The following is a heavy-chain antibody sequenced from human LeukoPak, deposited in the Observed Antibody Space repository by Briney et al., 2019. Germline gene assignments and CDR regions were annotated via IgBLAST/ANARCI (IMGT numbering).Heavy chain of an antibody. J-gene: IGHJ5*02. D-gene: IGHD3-16*01. V-gene: IGHV3-7*01. CDR2: IKQDGSEK. CDR1: GFTFSSRDW. Sequence: GGSLRLSCVASGFTFSSRDWMTWVRPAPGKGLEWVANIKQDGSEKYYVDSVKGRFTISRDNAKNSLYLQMNSLRAEDTAVYYCARDRGGWFDPWGQGTLVTVSS. CDR3: ARDRGGWFDP.